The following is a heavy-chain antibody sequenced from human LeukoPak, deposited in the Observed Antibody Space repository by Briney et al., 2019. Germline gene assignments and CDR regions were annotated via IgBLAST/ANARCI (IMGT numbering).Heavy chain of an antibody. CDR3: TRDGPRSSGYPDT. J-gene: IGHJ5*02. Sequence: SETLSLTCTVSGGSISSGGHFWSWIRQHPGKGLEWIGYIYYSGSTYYNPSLKSRVNISVDTSKNQFSLRLNSVTAADTAVYYCTRDGPRSSGYPDTWGQGTRVTVSS. CDR1: GGSISSGGHF. V-gene: IGHV4-31*03. CDR2: IYYSGST. D-gene: IGHD3-22*01.